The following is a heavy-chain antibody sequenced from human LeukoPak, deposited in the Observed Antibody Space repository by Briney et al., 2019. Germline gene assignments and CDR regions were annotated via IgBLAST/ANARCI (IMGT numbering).Heavy chain of an antibody. CDR2: ISADGDKT. CDR3: AQDIGDFDVLTAYYGFDH. D-gene: IGHD3-9*01. V-gene: IGHV3-43*02. CDR1: GLTFDDYA. Sequence: GSLRLSCAASGLTFDDYAMHWVRQAPGKSLEWVSLISADGDKTYYADSVKGRFTISRDDSKTSLYLQMNSLRTEDTALYYCAQDIGDFDVLTAYYGFDHWGPGTLVTVSS. J-gene: IGHJ4*02.